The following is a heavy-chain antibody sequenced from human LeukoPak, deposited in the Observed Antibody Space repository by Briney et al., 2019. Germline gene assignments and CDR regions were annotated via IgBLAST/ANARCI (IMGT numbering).Heavy chain of an antibody. CDR3: AREHTAMFGFDF. Sequence: GASVKVSCKASGYTFTGYYMHWVRQAPGQGLEWMGWINPNSGGTNYAQNFQGRVTMTRDTSITTAYMELSRLRSDDTAVYYCAREHTAMFGFDFWGQGTLVTVSS. J-gene: IGHJ4*02. CDR1: GYTFTGYY. CDR2: INPNSGGT. V-gene: IGHV1-2*02. D-gene: IGHD5-18*01.